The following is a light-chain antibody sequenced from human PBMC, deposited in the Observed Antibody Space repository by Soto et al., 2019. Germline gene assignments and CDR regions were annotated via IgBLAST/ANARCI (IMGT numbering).Light chain of an antibody. CDR2: EVN. J-gene: IGLJ1*01. V-gene: IGLV2-8*01. CDR3: SSYAGGSNV. CDR1: SSDVGGYNY. Sequence: QSVLTQPPSASGSPGQSVAISCTGTSSDVGGYNYVSWYQQHPGKAPKLMIYEVNKRPSGVPDRSSGSKSGNTASLTVSGLQAEDEADYYCSSYAGGSNVFGTGTKATVL.